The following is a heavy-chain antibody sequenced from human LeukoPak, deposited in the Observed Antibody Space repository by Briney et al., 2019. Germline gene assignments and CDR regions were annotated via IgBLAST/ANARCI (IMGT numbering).Heavy chain of an antibody. CDR2: IRYDRSNK. CDR1: GFTFSSYG. CDR3: AKGCSTSCYYDSDY. D-gene: IGHD2-2*01. J-gene: IGHJ4*02. Sequence: GGSLRLSCAASGFTFSSYGMHWVRQAPGKGLEWVAFIRYDRSNKYYADSVKGRFTISRDNSKNTLYLQMNSLRAEDTAVYYCAKGCSTSCYYDSDYWGQGTLVTVSS. V-gene: IGHV3-30*02.